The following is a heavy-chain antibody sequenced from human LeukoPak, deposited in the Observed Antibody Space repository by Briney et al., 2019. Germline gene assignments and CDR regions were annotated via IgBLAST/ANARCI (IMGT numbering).Heavy chain of an antibody. CDR2: IYYSGST. V-gene: IGHV4-59*01. CDR1: GASISSSY. Sequence: SGTLSLTCTVSGASISSSYWSWIRQPPRKRLEWIGYIYYSGSTNSNPSLKSRVTISADTSKNQFYLKLSSVTAADTAVYYCVRGNYDNRGYSNAFDIWGQGAMVTVSS. J-gene: IGHJ3*02. CDR3: VRGNYDNRGYSNAFDI. D-gene: IGHD3-22*01.